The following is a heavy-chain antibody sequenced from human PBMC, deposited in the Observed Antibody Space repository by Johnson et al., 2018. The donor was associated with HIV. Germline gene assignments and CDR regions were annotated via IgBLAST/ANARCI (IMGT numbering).Heavy chain of an antibody. V-gene: IGHV3-9*01. CDR2: INWNSGTV. CDR3: ARDKAVGYSSGWHAFDI. D-gene: IGHD6-19*01. J-gene: IGHJ3*02. CDR1: GFTFEDYA. Sequence: VQLVESGGGLVQPGRSLRLSCAASGFTFEDYAMHWVRQAPGKGLEWVSGINWNSGTVAYADSVKGRFTISRDNAKNTLYLQMNSLRAEDTAVYYCARDKAVGYSSGWHAFDIWGQGTVVTVSS.